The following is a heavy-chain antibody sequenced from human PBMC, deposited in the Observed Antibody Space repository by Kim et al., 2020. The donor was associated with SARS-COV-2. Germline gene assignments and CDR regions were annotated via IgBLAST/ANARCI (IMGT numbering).Heavy chain of an antibody. J-gene: IGHJ6*02. V-gene: IGHV1-69*13. CDR3: ARGFDHIIPDIVVVPAAIESSYGMDV. CDR1: GGTFSSYA. CDR2: IIPIFGTA. Sequence: SVKVSCKASGGTFSSYAISWVRQAPGQGLEWMGGIIPIFGTANYAQKFQGRVTITADESTSTAYMELSSLRSEDTAVYYCARGFDHIIPDIVVVPAAIESSYGMDVWGQGTTVTVSS. D-gene: IGHD2-2*01.